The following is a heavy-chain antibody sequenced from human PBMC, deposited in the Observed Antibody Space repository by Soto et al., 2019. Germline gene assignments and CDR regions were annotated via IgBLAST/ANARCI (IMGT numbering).Heavy chain of an antibody. J-gene: IGHJ4*02. CDR1: GFTFSTYA. V-gene: IGHV3-23*01. D-gene: IGHD1-26*01. CDR2: ISGSDGTT. CDR3: AKGFTPTYSGSYCAF. Sequence: PVGSLRLSCVASGFTFSTYAMYWVRQAPGKGLEWVPAISGSDGTTSYVDSVKGRFTISRDNSKNTLYLQMNRLGAEDTAIYYCAKGFTPTYSGSYCAFWGQGTQVTVSS.